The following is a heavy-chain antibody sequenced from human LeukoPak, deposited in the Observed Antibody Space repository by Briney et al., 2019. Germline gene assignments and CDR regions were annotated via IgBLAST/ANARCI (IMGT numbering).Heavy chain of an antibody. D-gene: IGHD5-12*01. CDR1: GYTFTGYY. J-gene: IGHJ6*04. Sequence: ASVKVSCKASGYTFTGYYMHWVRQAPGQGLEWMGWINPNSGGTNYAQKFQGWVTMTRDTSISTAYMELSRLRSDDTAVYYCARERAHRLVSGYDPYYYGMDVWGEGTTVTVSS. V-gene: IGHV1-2*04. CDR2: INPNSGGT. CDR3: ARERAHRLVSGYDPYYYGMDV.